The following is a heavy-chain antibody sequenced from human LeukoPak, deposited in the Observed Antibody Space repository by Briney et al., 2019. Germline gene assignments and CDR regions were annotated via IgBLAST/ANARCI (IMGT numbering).Heavy chain of an antibody. CDR2: IYYSGST. CDR3: ARDRVATRGSYYGMDV. Sequence: SQALSLTCTVSGGSISSGGYYWSWIRQHPGKGLEWIGYIYYSGSTYYNPSLKSRVTISVDTSKNQFSLRLSSVTAADTAVYYCARDRVATRGSYYGMDVWGQGTTVTVSS. V-gene: IGHV4-31*03. CDR1: GGSISSGGYY. D-gene: IGHD3-10*01. J-gene: IGHJ6*02.